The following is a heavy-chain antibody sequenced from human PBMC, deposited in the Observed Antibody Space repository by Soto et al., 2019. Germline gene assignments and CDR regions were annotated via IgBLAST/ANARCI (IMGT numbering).Heavy chain of an antibody. Sequence: NPSETLSLTCAVYGGSFSGYYWSWIRQPPGKGLEWIGEINHSGSTNYNPSLKSRVTISVDTSKNQFSLKLSSVTAADTAVYYCARRRGYYGSGKPNFFDIWGQGTMVTVSS. CDR2: INHSGST. D-gene: IGHD3-10*01. J-gene: IGHJ3*02. V-gene: IGHV4-34*01. CDR3: ARRRGYYGSGKPNFFDI. CDR1: GGSFSGYY.